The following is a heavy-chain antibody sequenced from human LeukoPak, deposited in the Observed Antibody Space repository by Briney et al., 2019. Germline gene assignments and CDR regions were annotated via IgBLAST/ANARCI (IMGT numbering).Heavy chain of an antibody. V-gene: IGHV4-34*01. CDR2: INHSGST. Sequence: PSETLSLTCAVYGGSFSGYYWSWIRQPPGKGLEWIGEINHSGSTNYNPSLKSRVTISVDTSKNQFSLKLSSVTAADTAVYYCARLRRWRYYFDYWGQGTLVTVSS. D-gene: IGHD4-23*01. CDR1: GGSFSGYY. J-gene: IGHJ4*02. CDR3: ARLRRWRYYFDY.